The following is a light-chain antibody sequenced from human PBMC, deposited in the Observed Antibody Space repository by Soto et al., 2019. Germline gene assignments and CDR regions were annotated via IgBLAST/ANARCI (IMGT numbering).Light chain of an antibody. J-gene: IGLJ1*01. CDR3: SSYTSSSTLL. CDR2: DVT. CDR1: SSDVGGYNF. Sequence: QSALTQPASVSGSPGQSITISCTGTSSDVGGYNFVSWYQQHPGKAPKIMIYDVTNRPSGVSNRFSGSKSGNTASLTISGPQAEDEADYYCSSYTSSSTLLFGTGTKLTV. V-gene: IGLV2-14*01.